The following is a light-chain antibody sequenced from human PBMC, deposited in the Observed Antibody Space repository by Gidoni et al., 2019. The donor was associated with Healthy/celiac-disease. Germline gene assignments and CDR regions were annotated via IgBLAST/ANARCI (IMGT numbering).Light chain of an antibody. CDR3: MQSLQTPWT. CDR2: LGS. J-gene: IGKJ1*01. CDR1: QSLMHSNGYNY. Sequence: DVVMTQSPPSMPVTPGEQAFIFCRSSQSLMHSNGYNYVDWYLQKPGQSPQLLIYLGSNRASGVPDRFSGSGSGTDFTLKISRVEAEDFGVYYCMQSLQTPWTFGQGTKVEIK. V-gene: IGKV2-28*01.